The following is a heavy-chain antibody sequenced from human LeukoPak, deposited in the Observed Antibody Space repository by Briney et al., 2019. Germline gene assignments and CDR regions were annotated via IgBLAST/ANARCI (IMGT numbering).Heavy chain of an antibody. V-gene: IGHV4-59*04. CDR2: IYYSGST. CDR3: ATMVINYFDN. CDR1: GGSISSYY. D-gene: IGHD2-21*01. Sequence: TTSETLSLTCTVSGGSISSYYWSWIRQPPGKGLEWIGYIYYSGSTYFNPSLKSRVTMSVDTSKKQFSLRLSSVTAADTAVYYCATMVINYFDNWGQGTLVTVSS. J-gene: IGHJ4*02.